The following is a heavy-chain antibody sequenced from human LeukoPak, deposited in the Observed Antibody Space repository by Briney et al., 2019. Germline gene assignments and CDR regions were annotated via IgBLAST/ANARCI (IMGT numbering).Heavy chain of an antibody. CDR1: GFTFSSYA. D-gene: IGHD4-23*01. CDR2: ISHTGGGT. J-gene: IGHJ4*02. V-gene: IGHV3-23*01. CDR3: ATYSGGNFFDY. Sequence: PGGSLRLSCAASGFTFSSYAMSWVRQAPGKGLEWVSSISHTGGGTFYADSVWGRFTISRDNSKNTLYLQMTNLRADDTAVYYCATYSGGNFFDYWGQGTLVTVSS.